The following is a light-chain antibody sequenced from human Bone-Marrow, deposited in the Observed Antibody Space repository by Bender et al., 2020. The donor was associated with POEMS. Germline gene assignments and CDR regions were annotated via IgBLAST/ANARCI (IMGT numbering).Light chain of an antibody. CDR2: DVT. J-gene: IGLJ1*01. CDR1: SSNIGKYNL. CDR3: CSYTGSNTFV. Sequence: QSALTQPASVSGSPGQSITISCTGSSSNIGKYNLVSWYQQDPGKAPKLILYDVTKRPTGFCSRLSGSKSGSTASLPISGLQTEGEAVYYCCSYTGSNTFVFGIGPKVPAL. V-gene: IGLV2-23*02.